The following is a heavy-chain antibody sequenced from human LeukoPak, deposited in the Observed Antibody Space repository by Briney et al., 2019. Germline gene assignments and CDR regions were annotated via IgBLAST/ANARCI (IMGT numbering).Heavy chain of an antibody. V-gene: IGHV1-46*01. D-gene: IGHD3-22*01. CDR1: GYTFTSYY. Sequence: ASVKVSCKASGYTFTSYYMHWVRQAPGQGLEWMGVINPSGGTTNYAQKFQGRVTMTRDTSTSTVYMELSSLRSEDTAVYYCARGSTPSYYYDSSGHFDYWGQGTLVTVSS. CDR2: INPSGGTT. J-gene: IGHJ4*02. CDR3: ARGSTPSYYYDSSGHFDY.